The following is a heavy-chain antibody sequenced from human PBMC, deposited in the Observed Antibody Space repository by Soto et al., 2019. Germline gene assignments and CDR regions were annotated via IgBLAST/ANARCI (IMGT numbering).Heavy chain of an antibody. CDR3: AREAHRYYDILTGYYDY. J-gene: IGHJ4*02. V-gene: IGHV1-2*04. CDR2: INPNSGGT. CDR1: GYTFTGYY. D-gene: IGHD3-9*01. Sequence: ASVKVSCKASGYTFTGYYMHWVRQAPGQGLEWMGWINPNSGGTNYAQKFQGWATMTRDTSISTAYMELSRLRSDDTAVYYCAREAHRYYDILTGYYDYWGQGTLVTVSS.